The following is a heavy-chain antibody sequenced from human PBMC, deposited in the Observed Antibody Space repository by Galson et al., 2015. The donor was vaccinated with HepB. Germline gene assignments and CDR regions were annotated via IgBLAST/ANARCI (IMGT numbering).Heavy chain of an antibody. V-gene: IGHV3-11*01. CDR1: GLTLSSYT. J-gene: IGHJ3*02. CDR3: ATTRLGNGAYWTFEI. D-gene: IGHD4-17*01. Sequence: SLRLSCAASGLTLSSYTMSWVRQSPGRGLQWVSYLSTNGATTYYTYSVKGRFTVARDNARNTVSLQMSSLTVDDSAVYFCATTRLGNGAYWTFEIWGQGTLVTVAS. CDR2: LSTNGATT.